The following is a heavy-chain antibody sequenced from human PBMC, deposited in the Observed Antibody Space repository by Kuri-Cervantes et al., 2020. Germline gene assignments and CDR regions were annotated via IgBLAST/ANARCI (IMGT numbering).Heavy chain of an antibody. V-gene: IGHV3-30-3*01. CDR3: AKGHYYDSGGAPGDAFDI. CDR1: GITFSNHT. Sequence: GESLKISCRAPGITFSNHTMHLVRQAPGRGLEWVAFISHDGIITYYADSVKGRFIFSIDNSKDTLYLQMNSLRAEDTALYYCAKGHYYDSGGAPGDAFDIWGQGTMVTVSS. J-gene: IGHJ3*02. CDR2: ISHDGIIT. D-gene: IGHD3-22*01.